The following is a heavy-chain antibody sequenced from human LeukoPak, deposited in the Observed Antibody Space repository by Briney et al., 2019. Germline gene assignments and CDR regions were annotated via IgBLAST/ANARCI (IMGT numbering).Heavy chain of an antibody. J-gene: IGHJ3*02. D-gene: IGHD4-23*01. CDR3: ARAQGDLTPYDI. Sequence: GESLKISCKGSGYRFPNHWIGWVRQMPGIGLEWMGITYPGDSGARYSPSFQGQVTISADKSISTAFLQWSSLKASDTAMYYCARAQGDLTPYDIWGQGTMITVSS. CDR2: TYPGDSGA. V-gene: IGHV5-51*01. CDR1: GYRFPNHW.